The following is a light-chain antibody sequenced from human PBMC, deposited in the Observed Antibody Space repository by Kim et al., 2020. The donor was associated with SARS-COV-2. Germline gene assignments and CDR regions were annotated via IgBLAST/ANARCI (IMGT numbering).Light chain of an antibody. J-gene: IGLJ3*02. V-gene: IGLV1-47*01. CDR1: SSNIGSNY. CDR2: RNN. CDR3: AAWDDSLSGWV. Sequence: QSVLTQPPSASGTPGQRVTITCSGSSSNIGSNYVYWYQQLPGTAPKLLIYRNNQRPSGVPDRFSGSKSGTSDTLAISGLRSEYEADYYCAAWDDSLSGWVFGGGTQLTVL.